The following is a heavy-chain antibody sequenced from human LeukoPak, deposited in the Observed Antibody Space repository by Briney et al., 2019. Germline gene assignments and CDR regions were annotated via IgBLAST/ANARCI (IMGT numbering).Heavy chain of an antibody. J-gene: IGHJ4*02. CDR3: ARHWGVGATYFDY. CDR2: IYYSGST. D-gene: IGHD1-26*01. V-gene: IGHV4-39*01. Sequence: SETLSLTCTVSGGSISSSTYYWGWIRQPPGKGLEWIGSIYYSGSTYYNPSLKSRVTISADTSKNQFSLKLSSVTAADTAAYYCARHWGVGATYFDYWGQGTLVTVSS. CDR1: GGSISSSTYY.